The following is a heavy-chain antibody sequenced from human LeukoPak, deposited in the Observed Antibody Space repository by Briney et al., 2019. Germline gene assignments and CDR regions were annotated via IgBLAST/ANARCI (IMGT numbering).Heavy chain of an antibody. CDR2: IYHSGST. J-gene: IGHJ4*02. CDR1: GGSISSGGYS. Sequence: SETLSLTCAVSGGSISSGGYSWSWIRQPPGKGLEWIGYIYHSGSTYYNPSLKSRVTISVDTSKNQFSLKLSSVTAADTAVYYCAREDLNQQWPHFDYWGQGTLVTVSS. V-gene: IGHV4-30-2*05. CDR3: AREDLNQQWPHFDY. D-gene: IGHD6-19*01.